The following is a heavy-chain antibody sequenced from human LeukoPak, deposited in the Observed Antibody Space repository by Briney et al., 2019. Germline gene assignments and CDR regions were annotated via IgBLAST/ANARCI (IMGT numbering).Heavy chain of an antibody. Sequence: SETLSLTCTVSGGSISSSSYYWGWIRQPPGKGLEWIGSIYYSGSTYYNPSLKSRVTISVDTSKNQFSLKLSSVTAADTAVYYCARERVVVSEYYYYYMDVWGKGTTVTVSS. V-gene: IGHV4-39*02. D-gene: IGHD2-15*01. CDR1: GGSISSSSYY. J-gene: IGHJ6*03. CDR3: ARERVVVSEYYYYYMDV. CDR2: IYYSGST.